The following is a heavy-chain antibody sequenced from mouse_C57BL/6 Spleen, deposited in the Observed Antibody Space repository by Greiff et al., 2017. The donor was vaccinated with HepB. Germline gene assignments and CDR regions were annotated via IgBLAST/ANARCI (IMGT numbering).Heavy chain of an antibody. CDR2: IHPSDSDT. CDR1: GYTFTSYW. CDR3: ARGSYYSNFAY. J-gene: IGHJ3*01. D-gene: IGHD2-5*01. V-gene: IGHV1-74*01. Sequence: QVQLQQSGAELVKPGASVKVSCKASGYTFTSYWMHWVKQRPGQGLEWIGRIHPSDSDTNYNQKFKGKATLTVDKSSSTAYMQLSSLTSEDSAVYYCARGSYYSNFAYWGQGTLVTVSA.